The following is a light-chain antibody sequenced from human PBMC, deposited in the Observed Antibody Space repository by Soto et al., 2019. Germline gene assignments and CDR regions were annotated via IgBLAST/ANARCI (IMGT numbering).Light chain of an antibody. J-gene: IGKJ1*01. V-gene: IGKV1-9*01. Sequence: IQLTQSPSSLSASVGDRVTITCRASQGISSYLAWYQQKPGKAPKLLIYAASTLQSGVPSRFSGSGSGTDFTLTISSLQPEDFATYYCQQYNGFPWTFGQGTKVDIK. CDR2: AAS. CDR3: QQYNGFPWT. CDR1: QGISSY.